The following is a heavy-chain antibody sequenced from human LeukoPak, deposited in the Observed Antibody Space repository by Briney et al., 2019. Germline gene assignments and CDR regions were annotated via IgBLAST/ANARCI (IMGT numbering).Heavy chain of an antibody. Sequence: GGSLRLSCAASGFTFSSYAMHWVRQAPGKGLEWVAVISYDGSNKYYADSAKGRFTISRDNSKNTLYLQMNSLRAEDTAVYYCARAKYYDFWSGSGFDYWGQGTLVTVSS. J-gene: IGHJ4*02. CDR3: ARAKYYDFWSGSGFDY. D-gene: IGHD3-3*01. CDR2: ISYDGSNK. CDR1: GFTFSSYA. V-gene: IGHV3-30*04.